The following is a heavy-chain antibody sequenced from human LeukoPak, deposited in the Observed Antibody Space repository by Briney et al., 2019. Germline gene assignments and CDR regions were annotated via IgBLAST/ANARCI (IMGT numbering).Heavy chain of an antibody. CDR3: ARVRYGNYFDY. CDR1: GFTFTDSW. V-gene: IGHV3-7*04. J-gene: IGHJ4*02. Sequence: GGSLRLSCAASGFTFTDSWMSWVRQPPGKGLEWVVNIKPDGTEKYYVDSLKGRFTVSRDNAKNSLYLQMSSLRAENTAVYYCARVRYGNYFDYWGQGTLVTVSS. D-gene: IGHD3-16*02. CDR2: IKPDGTEK.